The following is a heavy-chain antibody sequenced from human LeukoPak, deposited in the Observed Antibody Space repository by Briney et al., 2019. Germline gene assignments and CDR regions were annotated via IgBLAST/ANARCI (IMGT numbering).Heavy chain of an antibody. J-gene: IGHJ4*02. CDR1: GGTFNSFG. V-gene: IGHV1-69*13. CDR2: IIPLFGTT. CDR3: ARGIDKNYYDSSGYLFDS. Sequence: SVKVSCKASGGTFNSFGIIWVRQAPGQGLRWMGGIIPLFGTTNFAQKFQGRVTITADESTTTAYLELSSLRSEDTGVYYCARGIDKNYYDSSGYLFDSWGQGTLVTVSS. D-gene: IGHD3-22*01.